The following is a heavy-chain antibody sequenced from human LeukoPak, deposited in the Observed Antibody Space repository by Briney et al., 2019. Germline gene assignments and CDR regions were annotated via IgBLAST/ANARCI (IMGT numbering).Heavy chain of an antibody. CDR1: GFTFSSYA. J-gene: IGHJ3*02. CDR2: ISYDGSNK. V-gene: IGHV3-30-3*01. D-gene: IGHD6-13*01. Sequence: PGGSLRLSCAASGFTFSSYAMSWVRQAPGKGLEWVAVISYDGSNKYYADSVKGRFTISRDNSKNTLYLQMNSLRAEDTAVYYCARGHDSSSWSGPVDDAFDIWGQGTMVTVSS. CDR3: ARGHDSSSWSGPVDDAFDI.